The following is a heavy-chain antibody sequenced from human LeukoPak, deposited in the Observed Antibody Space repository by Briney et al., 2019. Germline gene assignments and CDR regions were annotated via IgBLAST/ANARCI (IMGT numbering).Heavy chain of an antibody. CDR2: ISSSGSTI. D-gene: IGHD6-25*01. Sequence: GGSLRLSCAASGFTFSSYEMNWVRQAPGKGLEWVSYISSSGSTIYYADSVKGRFTISRDNAKNSLYLQMDSLRAEDTAVYYCARSIAAYYFDYWGQGTLVTVSS. CDR3: ARSIAAYYFDY. V-gene: IGHV3-48*03. J-gene: IGHJ4*02. CDR1: GFTFSSYE.